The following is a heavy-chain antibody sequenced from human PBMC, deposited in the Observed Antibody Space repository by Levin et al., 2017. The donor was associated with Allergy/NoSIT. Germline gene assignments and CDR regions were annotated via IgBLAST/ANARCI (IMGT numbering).Heavy chain of an antibody. Sequence: VASVKVSCKASGYTFTKYGISWVRQAPGQGLEWMGWISAYNGNTNYAQKFQGRVTMTTDTSTSTAYMELRSPRSDDTAVYYCARHEGMVRGVIMLKNGAFDIWGQGTMVTVSS. CDR3: ARHEGMVRGVIMLKNGAFDI. J-gene: IGHJ3*02. D-gene: IGHD3-10*01. CDR2: ISAYNGNT. V-gene: IGHV1-18*01. CDR1: GYTFTKYG.